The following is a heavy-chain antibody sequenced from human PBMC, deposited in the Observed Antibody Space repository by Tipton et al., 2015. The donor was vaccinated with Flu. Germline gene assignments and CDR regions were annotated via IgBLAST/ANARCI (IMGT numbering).Heavy chain of an antibody. CDR2: IYYSGST. CDR3: ARDGAIFGVVTPFGY. D-gene: IGHD3-3*01. V-gene: IGHV4-39*07. J-gene: IGHJ4*02. Sequence: TLSLTCTVSGGSISSSNYYWGWIRQPPGKGLEWIGSIYYSGSTYYNPSLKSRVTISVDTSKNQFSLKLSSVTAADMAVYYCARDGAIFGVVTPFGYWGQGTLVTVSS. CDR1: GGSISSSNYY.